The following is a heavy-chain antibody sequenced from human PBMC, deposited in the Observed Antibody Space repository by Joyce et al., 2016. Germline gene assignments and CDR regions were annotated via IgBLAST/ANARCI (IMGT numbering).Heavy chain of an antibody. D-gene: IGHD2/OR15-2a*01. V-gene: IGHV1-69*01. CDR1: GGSFSNYV. Sequence: QVQLVQSGAEVKKSGSSVTVSCKSSGGSFSNYVIIWVGQAPGQGLEWVGWITPIFHTANSAQKFQGRVTITADDFTSTAYMEVTSLMSDDTAVYYCARAALNALSLLDSWGRGTLVTVSS. CDR3: ARAALNALSLLDS. J-gene: IGHJ4*02. CDR2: ITPIFHTA.